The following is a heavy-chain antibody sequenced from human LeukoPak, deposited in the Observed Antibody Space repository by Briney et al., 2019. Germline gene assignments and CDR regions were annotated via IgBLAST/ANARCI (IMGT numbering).Heavy chain of an antibody. J-gene: IGHJ4*02. CDR1: GFPFSTYA. Sequence: PGGALRLSCAASGFPFSTYAMDWVRQAPGKGLEWVSYLSCSRSVIYHADSVKGRFTIDRDNAKNSLYLQINSLRNEATAAYYCVRDGSSWGNFDYWGQGTLVSVSS. CDR3: VRDGSSWGNFDY. V-gene: IGHV3-48*02. CDR2: LSCSRSVI. D-gene: IGHD7-27*01.